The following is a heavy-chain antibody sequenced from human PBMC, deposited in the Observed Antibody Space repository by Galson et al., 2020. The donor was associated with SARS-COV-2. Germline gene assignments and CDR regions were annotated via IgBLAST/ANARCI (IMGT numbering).Heavy chain of an antibody. Sequence: ASETLSLTCTVSGGSISSYYWSWIRQPPGKGLEWIGYIYYSGSTNYNPSLTSRVTISVDTSKNQFSLKLSSVTAADTAVYYCAREVRGAPYSDCGQGTLVTVSS. V-gene: IGHV4-59*01. J-gene: IGHJ4*02. CDR3: AREVRGAPYSD. CDR2: IYYSGST. CDR1: GGSISSYY. D-gene: IGHD3-10*01.